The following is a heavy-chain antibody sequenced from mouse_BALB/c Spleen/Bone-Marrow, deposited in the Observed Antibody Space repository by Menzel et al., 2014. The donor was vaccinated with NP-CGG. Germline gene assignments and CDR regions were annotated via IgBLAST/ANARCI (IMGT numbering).Heavy chain of an antibody. J-gene: IGHJ2*01. V-gene: IGHV5-17*02. CDR1: GFTFSSFG. Sequence: EVNVVESGGGLVQPGVSRKLSCAASGFTFSSFGMHWVRQAPEKGLAWVAYISSGSSTIYYADTVMGRFTISRDNPKNPLFLQMTSIRSEDTAMYYWARSGSSSGYFDYWGQGTTRTVSS. CDR2: ISSGSSTI. CDR3: ARSGSSSGYFDY. D-gene: IGHD1-1*01.